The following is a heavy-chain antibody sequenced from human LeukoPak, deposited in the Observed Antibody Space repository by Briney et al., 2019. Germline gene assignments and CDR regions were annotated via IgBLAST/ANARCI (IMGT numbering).Heavy chain of an antibody. J-gene: IGHJ4*02. CDR2: AYYMSKWYK. D-gene: IGHD3-9*01. CDR1: GDSVSSNSAV. Sequence: SQTLSLTCAVSGDSVSSNSAVWNLIRQAPSIGLEWLGKAYYMSKWYKGYSISLKSRISINPDTSKNQFTLHLNSVTPEDAAVYYCARGDIAFDYWGQGTLVTVSS. CDR3: ARGDIAFDY. V-gene: IGHV6-1*01.